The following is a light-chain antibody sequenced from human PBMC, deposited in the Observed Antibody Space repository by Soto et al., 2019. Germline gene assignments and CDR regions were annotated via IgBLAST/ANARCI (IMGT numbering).Light chain of an antibody. CDR3: QQYGSSPLT. CDR1: QSLSSSY. V-gene: IGKV3D-20*01. CDR2: DAS. J-gene: IGKJ4*01. Sequence: EIVLTQSPATLSLSPGERATLSCGASQSLSSSYLAWYQQKPGLAPRLLIYDASSRATGIPDRFSGSGSGTDFTLTISRLEPKDFAVYYCQQYGSSPLTFGGGTKVEI.